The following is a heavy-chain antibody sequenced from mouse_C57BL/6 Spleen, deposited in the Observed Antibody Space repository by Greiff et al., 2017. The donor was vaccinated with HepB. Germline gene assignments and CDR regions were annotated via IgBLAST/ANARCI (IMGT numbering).Heavy chain of an antibody. Sequence: QVQLQQSGPELVKPGASVKISCKASGYTFTDYYINWVKQRPGQGLEWIGWIFPGSGSTYYNEKFKGKATLTVDKSSSTAYMLLSSLTSEDSAVYFCARSGYYGSSYEGYFDVWGTVTTVTVSS. D-gene: IGHD1-1*01. CDR1: GYTFTDYY. V-gene: IGHV1-75*01. CDR2: IFPGSGST. CDR3: ARSGYYGSSYEGYFDV. J-gene: IGHJ1*03.